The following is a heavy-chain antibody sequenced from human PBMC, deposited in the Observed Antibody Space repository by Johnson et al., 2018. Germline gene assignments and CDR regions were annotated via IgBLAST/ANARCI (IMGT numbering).Heavy chain of an antibody. D-gene: IGHD3-22*01. CDR2: IYYSGST. J-gene: IGHJ3*02. CDR3: ARYYDSSGYSGGAFDI. V-gene: IGHV4-59*01. Sequence: QVQLQESGPGLVKXSETLSLTCTVSGGSISSYYWSWIRQPPGKGLEWIGYIYYSGSTNYNPSLKSRVTISVDTSKNQFSLKLSSVTAADTAVYYCARYYDSSGYSGGAFDIWGQGTMVTVSS. CDR1: GGSISSYY.